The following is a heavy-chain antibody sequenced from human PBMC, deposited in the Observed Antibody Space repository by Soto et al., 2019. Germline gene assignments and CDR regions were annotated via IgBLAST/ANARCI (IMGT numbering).Heavy chain of an antibody. J-gene: IGHJ6*02. V-gene: IGHV1-69*01. CDR1: GVSFNNNG. D-gene: IGHD3-10*01. CDR3: ARVLYYGSGCYSPYGMDV. Sequence: QVQLVQSGAEVKKPGSSVKVSCKTSGVSFNNNGIGWVRQAPGHGLEWMGGVSPPFRTSNYARKFQGRISITADASTGTVNMELSSLTSEDTAQYYCARVLYYGSGCYSPYGMDVWGQGTTVTVSS. CDR2: VSPPFRTS.